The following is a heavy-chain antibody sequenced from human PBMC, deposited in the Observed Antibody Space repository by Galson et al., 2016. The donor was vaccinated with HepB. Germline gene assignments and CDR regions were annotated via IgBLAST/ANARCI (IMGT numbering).Heavy chain of an antibody. V-gene: IGHV4-39*01. J-gene: IGHJ5*02. CDR2: IYYRGSA. CDR1: GDPISSITYY. D-gene: IGHD2-15*01. CDR3: ARGAGSGTSWFDP. Sequence: SETLSLTCTVSGDPISSITYYWGWIRQPPGKGLEWIATIYYRGSAYYNLSLRSRVTISVDTSKNQFSLKLTSVTAADTAVYYCARGAGSGTSWFDPWGQGTLVTVSS.